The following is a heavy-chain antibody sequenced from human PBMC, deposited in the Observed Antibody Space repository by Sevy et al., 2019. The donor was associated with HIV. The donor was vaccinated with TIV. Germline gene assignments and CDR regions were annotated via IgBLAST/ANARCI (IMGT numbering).Heavy chain of an antibody. CDR3: ARPYDSSGYYYVSYFDY. CDR1: GYTFTSYG. J-gene: IGHJ4*02. D-gene: IGHD3-22*01. Sequence: ASVKVSCKASGYTFTSYGISWVRQAPGQGLEWMGWISAYNGNTNYAQKLQGRVTMTTDTSTSTAYMELRSLRSDDTAVYYCARPYDSSGYYYVSYFDYWGQGTLVTVS. V-gene: IGHV1-18*04. CDR2: ISAYNGNT.